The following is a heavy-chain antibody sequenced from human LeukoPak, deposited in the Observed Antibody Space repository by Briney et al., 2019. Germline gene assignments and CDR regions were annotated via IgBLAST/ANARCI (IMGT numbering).Heavy chain of an antibody. V-gene: IGHV3-21*01. CDR3: ARRRRETYYYDSSGYYYTHYYYYGMDV. D-gene: IGHD3-22*01. J-gene: IGHJ6*02. CDR1: GFTFSSYS. Sequence: GGSLRLSCAASGFTFSSYSMNWVRQAPGKGLEWVPSISSSSSYIYYADSVKGRFTISRDNAKNSLYLQMNSLRAEDTAVYYCARRRRETYYYDSSGYYYTHYYYYGMDVWGQGTMVTVSS. CDR2: ISSSSSYI.